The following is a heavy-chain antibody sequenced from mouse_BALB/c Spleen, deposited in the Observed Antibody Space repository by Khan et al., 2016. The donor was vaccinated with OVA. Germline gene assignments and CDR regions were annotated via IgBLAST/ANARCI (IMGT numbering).Heavy chain of an antibody. D-gene: IGHD1-1*01. Sequence: QVQLQQSGAELAKPGASVKMSCKASGYTFTSYWMHWVKQRPGQGLEWIGYINPSTGYTEYNQRFKDKATLTADKSSSTAYMQLSSLTSEESAVNYWANHGSSAAWLTYWGQGTLVTVSA. V-gene: IGHV1-7*01. CDR1: GYTFTSYW. CDR3: ANHGSSAAWLTY. J-gene: IGHJ3*01. CDR2: INPSTGYT.